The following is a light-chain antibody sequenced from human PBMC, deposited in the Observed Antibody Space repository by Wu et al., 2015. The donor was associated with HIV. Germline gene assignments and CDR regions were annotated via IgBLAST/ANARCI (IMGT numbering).Light chain of an antibody. J-gene: IGKJ1*01. Sequence: EIELTQSPGTLSLTPGERATLSCRASQSVNSNLAWYQQRPGQAPRLLIYDASTRATGIPARFSGSGSGTEFTLTISSMQSEDFAVYYCQQYNNWPPWTFGRRDQGGNQT. CDR2: DAS. CDR1: QSVNSN. CDR3: QQYNNWPPWT. V-gene: IGKV3-15*01.